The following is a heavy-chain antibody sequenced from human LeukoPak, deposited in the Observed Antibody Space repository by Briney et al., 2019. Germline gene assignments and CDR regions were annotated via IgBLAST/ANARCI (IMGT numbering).Heavy chain of an antibody. D-gene: IGHD1-26*01. V-gene: IGHV4-31*03. Sequence: PSETLSLTCTVSGGSISSGGYYRSWIRQHPGKGLEWIGYIYYSGSTYYNPSLKSRVTISVDTSKNQFSLKLSSVTAADTAVYYCASAWAQEYYFDYWGQGTLVTVSS. CDR1: GGSISSGGYY. J-gene: IGHJ4*02. CDR3: ASAWAQEYYFDY. CDR2: IYYSGST.